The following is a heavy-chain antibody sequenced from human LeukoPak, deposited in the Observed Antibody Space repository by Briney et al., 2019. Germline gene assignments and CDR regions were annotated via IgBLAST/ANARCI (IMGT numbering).Heavy chain of an antibody. J-gene: IGHJ3*02. V-gene: IGHV4-30-2*01. CDR2: IFQSGST. CDR1: GGSISSGDYS. CDR3: ARHAFDYSSGWSDAFDI. Sequence: SQTLSLTCAVSGGSISSGDYSWSWIRQPPGKGLEWIGYIFQSGSTYYNPSLKSRVTISVDTSKNQFSLKLSSVTAADTAVYYCARHAFDYSSGWSDAFDIWGQGTMVTVSS. D-gene: IGHD6-19*01.